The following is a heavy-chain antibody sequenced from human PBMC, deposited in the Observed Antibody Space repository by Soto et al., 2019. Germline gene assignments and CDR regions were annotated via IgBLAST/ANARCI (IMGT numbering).Heavy chain of an antibody. CDR1: GFTFEDYA. CDR2: ISWNISAI. Sequence: GGSLRLSCAASGFTFEDYAMHWVRQVPGKGGEWVSGISWNISAIGYADAVKGRFTISRKNAKNSLYLQMDSLRAEDTALYYCAKGFSRYFDSWGQGVLVTVSS. CDR3: AKGFSRYFDS. D-gene: IGHD2-2*01. V-gene: IGHV3-9*01. J-gene: IGHJ4*02.